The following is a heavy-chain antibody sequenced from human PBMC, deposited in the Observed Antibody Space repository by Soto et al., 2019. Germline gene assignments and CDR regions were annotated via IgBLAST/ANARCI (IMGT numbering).Heavy chain of an antibody. J-gene: IGHJ4*02. CDR3: AKDPTDIVVVPAAYDY. D-gene: IGHD2-2*01. Sequence: GGSLRLSCAASGFTFSSYGMHWVRQAPGKGLEWVAVISYDGSNKYYADSVKGRFTISRDNSKNTLYLQMNSLRAEDTAVYYCAKDPTDIVVVPAAYDYWGQGTLVTVSS. V-gene: IGHV3-30*18. CDR1: GFTFSSYG. CDR2: ISYDGSNK.